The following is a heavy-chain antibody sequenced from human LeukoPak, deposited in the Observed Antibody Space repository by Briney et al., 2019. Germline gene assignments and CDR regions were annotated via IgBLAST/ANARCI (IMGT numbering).Heavy chain of an antibody. CDR2: SRNKGYSYIT. D-gene: IGHD6-13*01. CDR1: GFTFSSYW. V-gene: IGHV3-72*01. Sequence: GGSLRLSCAASGFTFSSYWMSWVRQAPGKGLEWVGRSRNKGYSYITEYAASVKGRFTISRDDSKNSLYLQMHSLKTEDTAVYYCASIGYVDYWGQGTLVTVSS. J-gene: IGHJ4*02. CDR3: ASIGYVDY.